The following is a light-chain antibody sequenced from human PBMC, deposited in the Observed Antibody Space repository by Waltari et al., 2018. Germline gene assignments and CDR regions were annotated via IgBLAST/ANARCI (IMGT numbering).Light chain of an antibody. CDR3: SSNAGINNFV. J-gene: IGLJ2*01. Sequence: QSALTQPPSASGSPGQTVTISCAGTSSDGGRSDYVSCYQKHPGQAPKLLIYHVTKRPSGVPDRFSGSKSGNTASLTVSGLQAEDEADYYCSSNAGINNFVFGGGTKLTVL. V-gene: IGLV2-8*01. CDR2: HVT. CDR1: SSDGGRSDY.